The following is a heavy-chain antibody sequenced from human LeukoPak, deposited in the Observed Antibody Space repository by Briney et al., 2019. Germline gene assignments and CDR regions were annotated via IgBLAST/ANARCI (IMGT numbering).Heavy chain of an antibody. Sequence: GRSLRLSCAASGFTFDDYAMHWVRQAPGKGLEWVSGISWNSGSIGYADSVKGRFTISRDNAKNSLYLQMSSLRAEDTALYYCAKDTSSSSWYLGYYGMDVWGQGTTVTVSS. J-gene: IGHJ6*02. CDR3: AKDTSSSSWYLGYYGMDV. CDR1: GFTFDDYA. V-gene: IGHV3-9*01. CDR2: ISWNSGSI. D-gene: IGHD6-13*01.